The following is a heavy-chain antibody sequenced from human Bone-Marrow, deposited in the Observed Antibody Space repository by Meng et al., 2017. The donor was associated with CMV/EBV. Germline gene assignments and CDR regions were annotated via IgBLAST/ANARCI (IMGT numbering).Heavy chain of an antibody. CDR2: INHSGST. Sequence: SETLSLTCAVYGGSFSGYNWSWIRQPPGKGLEWIGEINHSGSTNYNPSLKSRVTISVDTSKNQFSLKLSSVTAADTAVYYCARDYRQGADYYFDYWGQGTLVTVSS. J-gene: IGHJ4*02. CDR1: GGSFSGYN. D-gene: IGHD4-11*01. CDR3: ARDYRQGADYYFDY. V-gene: IGHV4-34*01.